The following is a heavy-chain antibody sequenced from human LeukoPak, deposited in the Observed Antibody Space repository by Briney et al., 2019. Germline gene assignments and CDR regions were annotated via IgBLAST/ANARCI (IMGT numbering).Heavy chain of an antibody. CDR3: ARGGGRITMIVVAKGYFDY. Sequence: SETLSLTCAVYGGSFSGYYWSWIRQPPGKGLEWIGEINHSGSTNYNPSLKSRVTISVDTSKNQFSLKLSSVTAADTAVYYCARGGGRITMIVVAKGYFDYWGQGTLVTVSS. D-gene: IGHD3-22*01. CDR2: INHSGST. V-gene: IGHV4-34*01. CDR1: GGSFSGYY. J-gene: IGHJ4*02.